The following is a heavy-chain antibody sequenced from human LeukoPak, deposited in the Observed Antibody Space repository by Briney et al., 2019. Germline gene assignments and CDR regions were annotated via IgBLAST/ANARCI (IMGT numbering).Heavy chain of an antibody. J-gene: IGHJ6*02. Sequence: GGSLRLSCVVSGFRFDDYGMHWVRQAPGEGLEWVSGISWSGTTTGYADSVKGRFTISRDSAKNSLYLQMDSLRVEDTGLYYCAKDESTGGFAPGYFYGMGVWGQGTTVTVSS. V-gene: IGHV3-9*01. CDR3: AKDESTGGFAPGYFYGMGV. D-gene: IGHD3-16*01. CDR1: GFRFDDYG. CDR2: ISWSGTTT.